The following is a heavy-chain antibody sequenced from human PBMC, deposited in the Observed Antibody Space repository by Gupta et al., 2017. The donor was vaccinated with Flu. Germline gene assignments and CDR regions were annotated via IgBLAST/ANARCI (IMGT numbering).Heavy chain of an antibody. V-gene: IGHV4-59*01. Sequence: QVQLQESGPGLVKPSETLSLTCTVSGGSLGSYYWNWIRQRPGKGLDWIAYISYDGTTSYSPSLKSRRTLSLDLSKNQFYMKLSSVTAAETAVYDCARGGNFELWGQGALVAVSA. CDR1: GGSLGSYY. D-gene: IGHD1-1*01. CDR2: ISYDGTT. J-gene: IGHJ4*02. CDR3: ARGGNFEL.